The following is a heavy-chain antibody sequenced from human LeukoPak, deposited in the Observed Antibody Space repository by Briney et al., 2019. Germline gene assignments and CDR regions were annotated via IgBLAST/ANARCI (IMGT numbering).Heavy chain of an antibody. CDR2: INFSNGKT. Sequence: ASVKVSCKASGYTFTSYGISWVRQAPGQGLEWMGWINFSNGKTNYAQKLQGRVTMTTDTSTSTAYMELRSLRSDDTALYYCARVSYNSGSYYNDYWGQGTLVTVSS. V-gene: IGHV1-18*01. D-gene: IGHD3-10*01. CDR1: GYTFTSYG. J-gene: IGHJ4*02. CDR3: ARVSYNSGSYYNDY.